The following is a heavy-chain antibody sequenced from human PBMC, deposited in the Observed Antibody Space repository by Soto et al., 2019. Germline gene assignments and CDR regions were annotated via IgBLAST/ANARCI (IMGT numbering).Heavy chain of an antibody. CDR2: INSDGSST. D-gene: IGHD2-2*01. CDR1: GFTFSSYW. V-gene: IGHV3-74*01. Sequence: EVQLVESGGGLVQPGGSLRLSCAASGFTFSSYWMHWVRQAPGKGLVWVSRINSDGSSTSYADSVKGRFTISRDNAKNTLYLQMNSLRAEDTAVYYCARGGCSSTSCYSGSDWFDPWGQGTLVTVSS. CDR3: ARGGCSSTSCYSGSDWFDP. J-gene: IGHJ5*02.